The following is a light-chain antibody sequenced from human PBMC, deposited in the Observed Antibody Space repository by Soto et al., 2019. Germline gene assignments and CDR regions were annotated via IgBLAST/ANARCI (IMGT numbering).Light chain of an antibody. V-gene: IGKV3-20*01. CDR3: QQYGSSGGT. Sequence: EIVLTQSPGTLSLSPGERATLSCRASQSVSSSYLAWYQQKPGQAPRLLIYGASSRATGIPDRFSGSGSGTDLTITISRLEPEDFEVYYCQQYGSSGGTFGGGTKVDIK. CDR1: QSVSSSY. J-gene: IGKJ4*01. CDR2: GAS.